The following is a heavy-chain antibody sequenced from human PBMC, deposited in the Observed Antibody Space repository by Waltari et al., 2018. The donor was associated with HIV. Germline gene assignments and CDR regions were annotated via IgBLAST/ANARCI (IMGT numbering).Heavy chain of an antibody. CDR2: ICSGGVNT. J-gene: IGHJ6*02. CDR3: AKDQLGFYGSGSGYYGMDV. CDR1: GFRFRHYA. Sequence: EAQLLESGGGLVQPGESLKLSCIASGFRFRHYAMSWVRQARGKGLEWVSTICSGGVNTYYADSVKGRFTISRDNSKNTLYLQMNSLRAEDTAVYYCAKDQLGFYGSGSGYYGMDVWGQGTTVIVSS. D-gene: IGHD3-10*01. V-gene: IGHV3-23*01.